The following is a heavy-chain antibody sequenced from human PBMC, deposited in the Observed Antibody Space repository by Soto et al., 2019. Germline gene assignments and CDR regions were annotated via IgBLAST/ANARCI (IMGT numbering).Heavy chain of an antibody. J-gene: IGHJ4*02. CDR2: IYYRGNT. CDR1: GDSINSDKYY. CDR3: ARLEGLATISYCFDF. V-gene: IGHV4-39*01. Sequence: QLQLQESGPGLVKPSETLSLTCSVSGDSINSDKYYWGWIRQPPGTGLEWIGSIYYRGNTYYNPSHRTRGTISLDKSKGQFSLKLKSVTAADSAVYFCARLEGLATISYCFDFWGQGALGTVSS. D-gene: IGHD3-9*01.